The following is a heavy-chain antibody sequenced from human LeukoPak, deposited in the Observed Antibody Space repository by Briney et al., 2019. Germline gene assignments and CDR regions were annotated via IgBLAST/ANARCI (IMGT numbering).Heavy chain of an antibody. D-gene: IGHD6-19*01. CDR1: GFTFRNYT. Sequence: GGSLRLSCAASGFTFRNYTMTWVRQAPGKGLEWVSAISGSGGSTYYADSVKGRFTISRDNSKNTLYLQMNRLRAEDTAVYYCARDFGRAYGWGSDYWGQGTLVTVSS. V-gene: IGHV3-23*01. CDR2: ISGSGGST. CDR3: ARDFGRAYGWGSDY. J-gene: IGHJ4*02.